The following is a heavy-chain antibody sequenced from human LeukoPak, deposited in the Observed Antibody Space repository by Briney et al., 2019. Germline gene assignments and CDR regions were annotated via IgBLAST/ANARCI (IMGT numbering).Heavy chain of an antibody. V-gene: IGHV1-18*04. CDR1: GYTFTSYG. Sequence: ASVKVSCKASGYTFTSYGISWVRQAPGQGLEWMGWISAYNGNTNYAQKLQGRVTMTTDTSTSTAYMELRSLRSDDTAVYYCAREEHDILTGYYSFDYWGQGTLVTVSS. J-gene: IGHJ4*02. D-gene: IGHD3-9*01. CDR2: ISAYNGNT. CDR3: AREEHDILTGYYSFDY.